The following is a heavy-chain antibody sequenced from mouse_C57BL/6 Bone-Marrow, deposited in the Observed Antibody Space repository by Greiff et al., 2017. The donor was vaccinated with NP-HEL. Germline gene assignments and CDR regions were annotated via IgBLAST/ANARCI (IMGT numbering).Heavy chain of an antibody. J-gene: IGHJ1*03. V-gene: IGHV1-18*01. CDR2: INPNNGGT. D-gene: IGHD1-1*01. CDR1: GYTFTDYN. Sequence: VQLQQSGPELVKPGASVKIPCKASGYTFTDYNMDWVKQSPGKSLEWIGDINPNNGGTIYNQKFKGKATLTVDKSSSTAYMKLRSLTSEDTAVYYCAKRAYYYGSSYWYFDVWGTGTTVTVSS. CDR3: AKRAYYYGSSYWYFDV.